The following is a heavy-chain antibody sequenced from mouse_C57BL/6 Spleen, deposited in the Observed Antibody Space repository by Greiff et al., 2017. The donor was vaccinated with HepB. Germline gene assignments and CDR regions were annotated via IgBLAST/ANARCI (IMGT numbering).Heavy chain of an antibody. CDR1: GYTFTDYY. CDR3: VRTFYYYGSSLDY. D-gene: IGHD1-1*01. CDR2: INPNNGGT. V-gene: IGHV1-26*01. J-gene: IGHJ2*01. Sequence: EVQLQQSGPELVKPGASVKISCKASGYTFTDYYMNWVKQSHGKSLEWIGDINPNNGGTSYNQKFKGKATLTVDKSSSTAYMELRSLTSEDSAVYYCVRTFYYYGSSLDYWGQGTTLTVSS.